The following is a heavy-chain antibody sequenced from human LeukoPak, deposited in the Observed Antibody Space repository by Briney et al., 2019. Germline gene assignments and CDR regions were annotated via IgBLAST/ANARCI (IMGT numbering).Heavy chain of an antibody. CDR2: ISSNGGST. CDR3: VKDEWRIAVAQFDY. J-gene: IGHJ4*02. CDR1: GFTFSSYA. D-gene: IGHD6-19*01. V-gene: IGHV3-64D*06. Sequence: GGSLRLSCSASGFTFSSYAMHWVRQAPGKGLEYVSAISSNGGSTYYADSVKGRFAISRDNSKNTLYLQMSSLRAEDTAVYYCVKDEWRIAVAQFDYWGQGTLVTVSS.